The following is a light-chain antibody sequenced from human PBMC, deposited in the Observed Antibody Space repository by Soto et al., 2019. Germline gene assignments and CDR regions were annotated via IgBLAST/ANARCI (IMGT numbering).Light chain of an antibody. Sequence: NFMLTQPHSVSNSPGKTVTISCTGTGGRIASNYVQWYQQRPGSAPTPVIYEDNQRPSGVPDRFSASIDTSTNSASLVISGLRIEDEADYYCQSYETNSFYVFGTGTKVTVL. CDR3: QSYETNSFYV. CDR1: GGRIASNY. V-gene: IGLV6-57*02. CDR2: EDN. J-gene: IGLJ1*01.